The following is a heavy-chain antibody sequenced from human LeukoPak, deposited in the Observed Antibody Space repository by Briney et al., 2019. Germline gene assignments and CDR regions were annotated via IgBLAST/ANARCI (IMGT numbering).Heavy chain of an antibody. CDR3: AHRSGYSFGPDALDI. V-gene: IGHV2-5*02. CDR2: IYWDDDK. D-gene: IGHD5-12*01. Sequence: SGPTLVKPTQALTLTCTFSGFSLSTSGVGVGWIRQPPGKALEWVALIYWDDDKRYSPSLKTRLTITKDTSKNQVVLRMTNMDPVDTATYYGAHRSGYSFGPDALDIWGQGTLVTVSS. CDR1: GFSLSTSGVG. J-gene: IGHJ3*02.